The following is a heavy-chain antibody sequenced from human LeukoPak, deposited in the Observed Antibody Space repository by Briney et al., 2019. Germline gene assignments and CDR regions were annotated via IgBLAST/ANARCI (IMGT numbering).Heavy chain of an antibody. J-gene: IGHJ4*02. CDR1: GFSLSTSGVG. CDR2: IYWDDDK. D-gene: IGHD6-13*01. Sequence: SSPTLVKPTQTLTLTCTFSGFSLSTSGVGVGWIRQPPGKALDWLAPIYWDDDKRYSPSLKSRLTITKDTSKNQVVLTMTNMDPVDTATYYCAHRQFGYSSSDFYGYWGQGTLVTVSS. CDR3: AHRQFGYSSSDFYGY. V-gene: IGHV2-5*02.